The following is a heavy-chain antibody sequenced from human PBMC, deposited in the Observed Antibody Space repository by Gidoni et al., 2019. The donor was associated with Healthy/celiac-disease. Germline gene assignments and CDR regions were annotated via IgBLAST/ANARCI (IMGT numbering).Heavy chain of an antibody. CDR2: IWYDGSNK. CDR1: GFTFSTYG. V-gene: IGHV3-33*01. Sequence: QVQLVESGGGVVQPGRSLRLSCAASGFTFSTYGMPWVRPAPGKGLEWVAVIWYDGSNKYEADAVKGRFTISRDSSKNTLYLQMTSLRAEDTAVYYCARVSQARLRFLEWLPFYYGMDVWGQGTTVTVSS. D-gene: IGHD3-3*01. CDR3: ARVSQARLRFLEWLPFYYGMDV. J-gene: IGHJ6*02.